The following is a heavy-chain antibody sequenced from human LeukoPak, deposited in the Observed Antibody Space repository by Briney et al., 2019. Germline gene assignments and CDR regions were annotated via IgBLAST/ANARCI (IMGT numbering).Heavy chain of an antibody. V-gene: IGHV3-66*01. D-gene: IGHD4-17*01. CDR1: GFTVSSNY. CDR3: ARGDYGTFQH. CDR2: IYGGDST. Sequence: PGGSLRLSCAASGFTVSSNYMSWVRQAPGKGLEWVSGIYGGDSTYYADSVKVRFTISRDNSKNTLYLQMNSLRAEDTAVYYCARGDYGTFQHWGQGTLVTVSS. J-gene: IGHJ1*01.